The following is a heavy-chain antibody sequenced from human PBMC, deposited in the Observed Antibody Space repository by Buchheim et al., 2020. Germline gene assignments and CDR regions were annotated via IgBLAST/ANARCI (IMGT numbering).Heavy chain of an antibody. CDR3: ECGRSNYMYGMDV. D-gene: IGHD3-10*01. CDR2: INADGSVT. CDR1: GFTFNYYW. J-gene: IGHJ6*01. Sequence: EVQLVESGGGLVQPGGSLRLSCAGSGFTFNYYWMHWVRQVPGKGLVWVSRINADGSVTNYADSVKGRFTISRNNAMNTLYLQIIRLRGEDTDIYYCECGRSNYMYGMDVWGQGTT. V-gene: IGHV3-74*02.